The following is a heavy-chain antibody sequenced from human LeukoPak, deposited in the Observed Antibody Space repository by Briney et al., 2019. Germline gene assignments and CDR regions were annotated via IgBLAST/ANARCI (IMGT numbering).Heavy chain of an antibody. Sequence: GGSLRLSCTASGFIFSNYAMKWVRQAPGKGLEWLSTISGNSNNIYYADSVKGRFTIARDNSQKILYLQMSNLRADDTAIYYCARGHGEYCSSTSCYFGYWGQGTLVTVSS. D-gene: IGHD2-2*01. V-gene: IGHV3-23*01. CDR3: ARGHGEYCSSTSCYFGY. CDR2: ISGNSNNI. CDR1: GFIFSNYA. J-gene: IGHJ4*02.